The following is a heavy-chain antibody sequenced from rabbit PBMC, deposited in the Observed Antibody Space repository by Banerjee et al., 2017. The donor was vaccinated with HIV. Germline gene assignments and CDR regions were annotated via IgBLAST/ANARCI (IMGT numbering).Heavy chain of an antibody. V-gene: IGHV1S40*01. Sequence: QSLEESGGDLVKPGASLTLTCTASGFSFSSSYYMCWVRQAPGKGLEWIACIYTGSSGSTYYASWVNGRFTISKTSSTTVTLQMTSLTAADTATYFCARATATAYTLWGPGTLVTVS. CDR1: GFSFSSSYY. CDR3: ARATATAYTL. J-gene: IGHJ4*01. CDR2: IYTGSSGST. D-gene: IGHD6-1*01.